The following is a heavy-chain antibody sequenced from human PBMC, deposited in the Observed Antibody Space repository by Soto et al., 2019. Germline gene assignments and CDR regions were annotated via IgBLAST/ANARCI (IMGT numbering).Heavy chain of an antibody. V-gene: IGHV5-51*01. CDR3: ARRVAAAGTPPYYYGMDV. J-gene: IGHJ6*02. CDR2: IYPGDSDT. Sequence: GESLKISCKGSGYSFTSYWIGWVRQMPGKGLEWMGIIYPGDSDTRYSPSFQGQVTISADKSISTAYLQWSSLKASDTAMYYCARRVAAAGTPPYYYGMDVWGQGTTVTVSS. CDR1: GYSFTSYW. D-gene: IGHD6-13*01.